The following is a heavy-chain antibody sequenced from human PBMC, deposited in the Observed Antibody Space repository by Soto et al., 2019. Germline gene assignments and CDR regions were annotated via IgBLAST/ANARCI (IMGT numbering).Heavy chain of an antibody. Sequence: EVLLLQSGGGLVQPGGSLTLSCAASGFTFGDYAMTWVRQAPGKGLEWVSDISDGDGDTHYADSVKGRFTTSRDNSKNTLYLQMSSLRAEDAAVYYCAKGRTYFDFWGQGTLVTVSS. J-gene: IGHJ4*02. CDR3: AKGRTYFDF. V-gene: IGHV3-23*01. CDR2: ISDGDGDT. CDR1: GFTFGDYA.